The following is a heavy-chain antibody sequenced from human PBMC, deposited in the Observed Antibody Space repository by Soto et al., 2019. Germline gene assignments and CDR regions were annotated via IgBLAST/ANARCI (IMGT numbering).Heavy chain of an antibody. D-gene: IGHD6-25*01. CDR3: VTYIAATLHSLQY. CDR1: GFTFTSYA. CDR2: ITGSGDTT. V-gene: IGHV3-23*01. Sequence: EVPLLESGGGLVQPGGSLRLSCAASGFTFTSYAMSWVRQAPGKGLEWVSTITGSGDTTYYADSVKGRFTISRDNSKNTLFLQMNGLRADDTAVYYCVTYIAATLHSLQYWGQGTLVTVSS. J-gene: IGHJ4*02.